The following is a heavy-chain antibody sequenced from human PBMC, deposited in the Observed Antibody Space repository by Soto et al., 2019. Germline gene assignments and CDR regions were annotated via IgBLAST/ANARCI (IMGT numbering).Heavy chain of an antibody. V-gene: IGHV1-69*01. CDR3: AREYYGSGTYGYYGMDV. D-gene: IGHD3-10*01. CDR1: GSTISSYV. J-gene: IGHJ6*02. CDR2: IITITGSA. Sequence: QVQLVQSGAEVKKPGSSVKVSCKASGSTISSYVIAWVRQAPGQSLEWMGGIITITGSANYAQKFQGRLTITADEATSTAYMELSSLRSDDTAVYYCAREYYGSGTYGYYGMDVWGQGTTVTVSS.